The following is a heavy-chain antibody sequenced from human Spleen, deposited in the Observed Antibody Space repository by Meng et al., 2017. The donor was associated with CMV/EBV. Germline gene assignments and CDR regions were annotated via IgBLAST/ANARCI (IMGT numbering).Heavy chain of an antibody. CDR2: IIPIFGTA. CDR3: AREGRVQYGFWSGPSTGYYFDF. CDR1: GGTFSSYA. J-gene: IGHJ4*02. D-gene: IGHD3-3*01. Sequence: SVKVSCKASGGTFSSYAISWVRQAPGQGLEWMGGIIPIFGTANYAQKFQGRVTITTDESTSTAYMELSSLRSEDTAVYYCAREGRVQYGFWSGPSTGYYFDFWGQGTLVTVSS. V-gene: IGHV1-69*05.